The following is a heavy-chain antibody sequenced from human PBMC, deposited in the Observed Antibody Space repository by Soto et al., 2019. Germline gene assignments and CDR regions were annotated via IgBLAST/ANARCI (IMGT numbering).Heavy chain of an antibody. V-gene: IGHV3-74*01. Sequence: GGSLRLSCAASGFTFSSYWMHWVRQAPGKGLVWVSRINSDGSSTSYADSVKGRFTISRDNAKNTLYLQMNSLRAEDTAVYYCARVYVAARARPFDYWGQGTLVTVSS. CDR2: INSDGSST. J-gene: IGHJ4*02. CDR1: GFTFSSYW. D-gene: IGHD2-15*01. CDR3: ARVYVAARARPFDY.